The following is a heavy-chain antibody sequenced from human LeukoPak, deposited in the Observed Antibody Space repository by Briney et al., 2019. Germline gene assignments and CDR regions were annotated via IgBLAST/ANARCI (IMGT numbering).Heavy chain of an antibody. J-gene: IGHJ3*01. D-gene: IGHD1-26*01. CDR2: ISAYNVNT. CDR1: GYTFTGYY. V-gene: IGHV1-18*04. CDR3: ARDAKWELLPHAFEV. Sequence: ASVKVSCKASGYTFTGYYMHWVRQAPGQGLEWMGWISAYNVNTYYGQKFQGRVNMTTDTSTNTAYMELRSLRSDDTAVYYCARDAKWELLPHAFEVWGQGTMVTVSS.